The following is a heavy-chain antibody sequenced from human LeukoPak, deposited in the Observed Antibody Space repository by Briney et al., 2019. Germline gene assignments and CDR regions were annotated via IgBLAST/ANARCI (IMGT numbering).Heavy chain of an antibody. D-gene: IGHD6-13*01. J-gene: IGHJ4*02. CDR2: INHSGST. CDR1: GGSFSGYY. V-gene: IGHV4-34*01. Sequence: SETLSLTCAVYGGSFSGYYWSWIRQPPGKGLEWIGEINHSGSTNYNPSLKSRVTISVDTSKNQFSLKLSSVTAADTAAYYCARASSLVQALGYWGQGTLVTVSS. CDR3: ARASSLVQALGY.